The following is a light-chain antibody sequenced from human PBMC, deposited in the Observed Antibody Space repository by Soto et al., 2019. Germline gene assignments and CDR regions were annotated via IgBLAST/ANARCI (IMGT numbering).Light chain of an antibody. CDR2: GES. CDR1: QSVSSN. V-gene: IGKV3-15*01. CDR3: QQYNNWPLL. J-gene: IGKJ1*01. Sequence: EIVMTQSPATLSVSPGERATLSCRASQSVSSNLAWYQQKPGQAPRLLIYGESTRATGIPARFSGSGSGTEFTLTISSLQSEDFAVYYCQQYNNWPLLFGQGTKVEIK.